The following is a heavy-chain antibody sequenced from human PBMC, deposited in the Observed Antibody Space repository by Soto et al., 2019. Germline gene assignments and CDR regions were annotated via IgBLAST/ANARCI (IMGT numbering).Heavy chain of an antibody. CDR1: GGSVSSGSYY. CDR3: ARDMSRHAYYYYGMDV. V-gene: IGHV4-61*01. Sequence: PSETLSLTCTVSGGSVSSGSYYWCWIRQPPGKGLEWIGYIYYSGSTNYNPSLKSRVTISVDTSKNQFSLKLSSVTAADTAVYYCARDMSRHAYYYYGMDVWGQGTTVTVSS. J-gene: IGHJ6*02. D-gene: IGHD3-16*01. CDR2: IYYSGST.